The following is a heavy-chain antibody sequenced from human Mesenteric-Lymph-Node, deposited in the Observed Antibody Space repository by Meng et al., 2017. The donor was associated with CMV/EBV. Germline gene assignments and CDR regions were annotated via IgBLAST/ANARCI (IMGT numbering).Heavy chain of an antibody. D-gene: IGHD2/OR15-2a*01. V-gene: IGHV1-2*06. CDR1: GYTFTDFY. CDR3: ARDNVNPEGFDP. Sequence: QVQRVQSRAEVGKPEASAMVYCKASGYTFTDFYIHWVRQAPGQGLEWMGRINPNIGVSNSAQNFQGRDTMTRDTSISTAYMELGRLTSDDTAVYYCARDNVNPEGFDPWGQGTLVTVSS. J-gene: IGHJ5*02. CDR2: INPNIGVS.